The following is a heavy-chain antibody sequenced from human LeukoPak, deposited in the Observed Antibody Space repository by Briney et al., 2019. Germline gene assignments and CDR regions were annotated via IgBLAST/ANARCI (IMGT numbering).Heavy chain of an antibody. CDR2: ISYDGSNK. D-gene: IGHD2-8*01. V-gene: IGHV3-30*18. CDR1: GFTFSSYG. Sequence: GMSLRLSCAASGFTFSSYGMHWVRQAPGKGLEWVAVISYDGSNKYYADSVKGRFTISRDNSKNTLYLQMNSLRAEDTAVYYCAKDNLVSSLDYWGQGTLVTVSS. J-gene: IGHJ4*02. CDR3: AKDNLVSSLDY.